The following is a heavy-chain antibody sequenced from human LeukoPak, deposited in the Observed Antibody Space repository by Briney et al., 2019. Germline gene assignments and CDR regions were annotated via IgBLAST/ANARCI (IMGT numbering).Heavy chain of an antibody. Sequence: SVKVSCKASGGTFSSYAISWVRQAPGQGLEWMGRIIPILGIANYAQKFQGRVTITADKSTSTAYMELSSLRSEDTAVYYCARDAPIGSGYDFAFDIWGQGTMVTVSS. CDR2: IIPILGIA. CDR3: ARDAPIGSGYDFAFDI. J-gene: IGHJ3*02. CDR1: GGTFSSYA. D-gene: IGHD5-12*01. V-gene: IGHV1-69*04.